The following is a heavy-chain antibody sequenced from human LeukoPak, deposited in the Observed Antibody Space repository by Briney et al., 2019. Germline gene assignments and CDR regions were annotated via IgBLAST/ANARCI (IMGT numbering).Heavy chain of an antibody. CDR1: GGSISSYY. J-gene: IGHJ5*02. CDR3: ARLFRRYNWFDP. CDR2: IYYSGST. V-gene: IGHV4-59*08. Sequence: KASETLSLTCTVSGGSISSYYWSWIRQPPGKGLEWIGYIYYSGSTNYNPSLKSRVTISVDTSKNQFSLKLSSVTAADTAVYYCARLFRRYNWFDPWGQGTLVTVSS. D-gene: IGHD1-14*01.